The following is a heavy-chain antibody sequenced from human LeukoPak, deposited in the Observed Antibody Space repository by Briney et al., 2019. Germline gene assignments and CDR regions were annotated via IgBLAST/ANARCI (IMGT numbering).Heavy chain of an antibody. J-gene: IGHJ5*02. D-gene: IGHD3-22*01. Sequence: SETLSLTCTVSGYSISNNFYWAWIRQSPGKGLEWIVSINHSWSTYYNPSLKSRVTISVDTSKNQFSLKLSSVTAADTAVYYCARDGAYYYDSSGYRSRWFDPWGQGTLVTVSS. CDR1: GYSISNNFY. V-gene: IGHV4-38-2*02. CDR2: INHSWST. CDR3: ARDGAYYYDSSGYRSRWFDP.